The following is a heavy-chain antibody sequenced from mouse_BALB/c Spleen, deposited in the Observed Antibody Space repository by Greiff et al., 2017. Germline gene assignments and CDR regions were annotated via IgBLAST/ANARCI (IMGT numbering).Heavy chain of an antibody. Sequence: QVQLQQPGAELVKPGASVKLSCKASGYTFTSYWMHWVKQRPGQGLEWIGEINPSNGRTNYNEKFKSKATLTVDKSSSTAYMQLSSLTSEDSAVYYCARITGTFADWGQGTLVTVSA. D-gene: IGHD4-1*01. CDR1: GYTFTSYW. V-gene: IGHV1S81*02. J-gene: IGHJ3*01. CDR2: INPSNGRT. CDR3: ARITGTFAD.